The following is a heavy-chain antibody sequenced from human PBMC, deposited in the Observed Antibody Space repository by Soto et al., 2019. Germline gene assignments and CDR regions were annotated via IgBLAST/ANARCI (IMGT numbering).Heavy chain of an antibody. CDR1: GFTFSSYA. J-gene: IGHJ4*02. Sequence: GGSLRLSCAASGFTFSSYAMSWVRQAPGKGLEWVSAISGSGGSTYYADSVKGRFTISRDNPKNTLYLQMNSLRAEDTAVYYCAKDKVEASSSWTETLFDYWGQGTLVTVSS. D-gene: IGHD6-13*01. CDR2: ISGSGGST. V-gene: IGHV3-23*01. CDR3: AKDKVEASSSWTETLFDY.